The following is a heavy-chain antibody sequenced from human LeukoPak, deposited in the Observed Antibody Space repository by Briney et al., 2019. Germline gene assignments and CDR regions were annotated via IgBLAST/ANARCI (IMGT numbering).Heavy chain of an antibody. CDR3: AIGYCSSTSCHGTDY. CDR1: GYTLTELS. Sequence: ASAKVSCKVSGYTLTELSMHWVRQAPGKGLEWMGGFDPEDGETIYAQKFQGRVTMTEDTSTDTAYMELSSLRSEDTAVYYCAIGYCSSTSCHGTDYWGQGTLVTVSS. V-gene: IGHV1-24*01. CDR2: FDPEDGET. D-gene: IGHD2-2*01. J-gene: IGHJ4*02.